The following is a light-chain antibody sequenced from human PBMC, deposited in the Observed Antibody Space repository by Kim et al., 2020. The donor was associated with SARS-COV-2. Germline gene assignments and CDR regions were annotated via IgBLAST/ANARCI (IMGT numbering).Light chain of an antibody. CDR1: QGVDGW. CDR3: QQYHTYPWT. V-gene: IGKV1D-16*01. J-gene: IGKJ1*01. CDR2: ATF. Sequence: ASVGDRVTITCRASQGVDGWLAWYQQRPGQPPQSLIYATFKLQSDVPSRFSGSGSGTEFTLTISSLQPDDFAFYYCQQYHTYPWTFGPGTKVDIK.